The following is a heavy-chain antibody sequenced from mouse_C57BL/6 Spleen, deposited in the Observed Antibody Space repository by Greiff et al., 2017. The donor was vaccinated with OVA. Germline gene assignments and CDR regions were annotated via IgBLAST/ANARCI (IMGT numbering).Heavy chain of an antibody. D-gene: IGHD1-1*01. CDR1: GYTFTDYE. CDR3: TRGITTVAPAMDY. Sequence: VQLQESGAELVRPGASVTLSCKASGYTFTDYEMHWVKQTPVHGLEWIGAIDPETGGTAYNQKFKGKAILTADKSSSTAYMELRSLTSEDSAVYYCTRGITTVAPAMDYWGQGTSVTVSS. J-gene: IGHJ4*01. CDR2: IDPETGGT. V-gene: IGHV1-15*01.